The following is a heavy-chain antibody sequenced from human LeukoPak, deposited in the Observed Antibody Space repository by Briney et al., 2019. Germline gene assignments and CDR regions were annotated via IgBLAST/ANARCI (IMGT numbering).Heavy chain of an antibody. CDR1: GGTFSSYA. CDR2: IIPILGIA. Sequence: ASVKVSCKASGGTFSSYAISWVRQAPGQGLEWMGRIIPILGIANYAQKFQGRVTITADKSTSTAYMELSSLRSEDTAVYYCARDQSGYSYGYEVYFDYRGQGTLVTVSS. J-gene: IGHJ4*02. V-gene: IGHV1-69*04. CDR3: ARDQSGYSYGYEVYFDY. D-gene: IGHD5-18*01.